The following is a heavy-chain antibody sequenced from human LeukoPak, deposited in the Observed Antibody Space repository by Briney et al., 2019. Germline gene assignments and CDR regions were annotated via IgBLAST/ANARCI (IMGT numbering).Heavy chain of an antibody. V-gene: IGHV4-59*01. J-gene: IGHJ6*02. CDR2: IYYDGST. CDR1: GGSISSYY. D-gene: IGHD6-13*01. CDR3: ARDRAAAYGMDV. Sequence: SETLSLTCTVSGGSISSYYWSWIRQPPGKGLEWIGYIYYDGSTNYYNPSLKSRVTISVDTSKSQFSLRLSSVTAADTAVYYCARDRAAAYGMDVWGQGTTVTVSS.